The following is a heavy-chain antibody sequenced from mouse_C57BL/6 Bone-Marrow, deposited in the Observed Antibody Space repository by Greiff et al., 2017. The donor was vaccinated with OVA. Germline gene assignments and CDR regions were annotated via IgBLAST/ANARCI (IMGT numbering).Heavy chain of an antibody. J-gene: IGHJ1*03. V-gene: IGHV14-4*01. Sequence: VQLQQSGAELVRPGASVKLSCTASGFNIKDDYMHWVKQRPEQGLEWIGWIDPENGDTEYASKFQGKATITADTSSNTAYLQLSSLTSEDTAVYYCAIYYYGSSYHWYFDVWGTGTTVTVSS. CDR3: AIYYYGSSYHWYFDV. D-gene: IGHD1-1*01. CDR2: IDPENGDT. CDR1: GFNIKDDY.